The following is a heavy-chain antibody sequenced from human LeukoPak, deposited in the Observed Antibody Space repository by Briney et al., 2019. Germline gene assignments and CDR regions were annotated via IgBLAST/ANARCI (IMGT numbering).Heavy chain of an antibody. D-gene: IGHD3-22*01. J-gene: IGHJ4*02. V-gene: IGHV4-31*03. CDR2: IYYSGIT. Sequence: PSQTLSLTCTVSGGSISSDGYDWRWIRQHPAKGLEWLGYIYYSGITYYNPSLKSRVTISVDTSKNQFSLKLSSVTAADTAVYYCARNLPYYDSSGERYYFDYWGQGTLVTVSS. CDR3: ARNLPYYDSSGERYYFDY. CDR1: GGSISSDGYD.